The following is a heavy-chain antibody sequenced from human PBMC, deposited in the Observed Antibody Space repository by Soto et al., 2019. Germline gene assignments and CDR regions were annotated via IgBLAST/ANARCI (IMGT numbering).Heavy chain of an antibody. Sequence: QVQLVESGGGVVQPGRSLRLSCAASGFTFSSYGMHWVRQAPGKGLEWVAVISYDGSNKYYADSVKGRFTISRDNSKNPLYLQMNSPRAEATAVYYCAIMSSSWDYQLGYWGQGTLVTVSS. CDR1: GFTFSSYG. V-gene: IGHV3-30*03. CDR2: ISYDGSNK. CDR3: AIMSSSWDYQLGY. J-gene: IGHJ4*02. D-gene: IGHD6-13*01.